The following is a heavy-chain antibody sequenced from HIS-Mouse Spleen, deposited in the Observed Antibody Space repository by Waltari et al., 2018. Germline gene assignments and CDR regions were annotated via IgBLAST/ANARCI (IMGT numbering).Heavy chain of an antibody. J-gene: IGHJ2*01. Sequence: QVQLQQWGAGLLKPSETLSLTCAVYGGSFSGYYWSWIRQPPGKGLEWIGEINHSGRTNYNPSLKGRVTISVDTSKNQFSLKLSSVTAADTAVYYCARGPSPAGDLNWYFDLWGRGTLVTVSS. D-gene: IGHD7-27*01. V-gene: IGHV4-34*01. CDR3: ARGPSPAGDLNWYFDL. CDR1: GGSFSGYY. CDR2: INHSGRT.